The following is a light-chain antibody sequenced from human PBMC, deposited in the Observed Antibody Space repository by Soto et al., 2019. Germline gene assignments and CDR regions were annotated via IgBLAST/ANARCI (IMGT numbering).Light chain of an antibody. V-gene: IGKV3-20*01. CDR1: QSVSSTY. J-gene: IGKJ5*01. CDR3: QQYNNWIT. CDR2: GAS. Sequence: EIVLTQSPCTLSLSPGDRATLSCRASQSVSSTYLAWYQQRPGQAPRLLIYGASSRATGIPDRFSGSGSGTDFTLTISSQQSEDFADYYCQQYNNWITFGQGTRLEIK.